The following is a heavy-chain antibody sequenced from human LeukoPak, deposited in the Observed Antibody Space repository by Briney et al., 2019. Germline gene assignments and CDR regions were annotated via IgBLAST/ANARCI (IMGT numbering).Heavy chain of an antibody. Sequence: SQTLSLTCASSGDSVSSNSAAWNWIRQSPSRGLEWLGRTYYRSKWYNDYAVSVKSRITINPDTSKNQFSLQLNSVTPEDTAVYYCASSHGSRYGYNFDYWGQGTLVTVSS. D-gene: IGHD5-18*01. V-gene: IGHV6-1*01. CDR3: ASSHGSRYGYNFDY. CDR1: GDSVSSNSAA. CDR2: TYYRSKWYN. J-gene: IGHJ4*02.